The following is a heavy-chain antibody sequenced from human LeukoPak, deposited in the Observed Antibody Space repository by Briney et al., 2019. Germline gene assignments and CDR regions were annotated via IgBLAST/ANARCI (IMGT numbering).Heavy chain of an antibody. Sequence: SETLSLTCAVSGGSISSGGYSWSWIRQPPGKGLEWIGYIYHSGSTYYNPSLKSRVTISVDRSKNQFSLKLSSVTAADTAVYYCARGDTAMVTSAFDYWGQGTLVTVSS. CDR1: GGSISSGGYS. CDR3: ARGDTAMVTSAFDY. V-gene: IGHV4-30-2*01. J-gene: IGHJ4*02. D-gene: IGHD5-18*01. CDR2: IYHSGST.